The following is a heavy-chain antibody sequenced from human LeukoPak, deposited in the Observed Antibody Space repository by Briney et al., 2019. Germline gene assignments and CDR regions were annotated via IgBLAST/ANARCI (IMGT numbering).Heavy chain of an antibody. Sequence: PGGSLRLSCAASGFTFSSYAMGWVRQAPGKGLEWVSAISGSGGSTYYADSVKGRFTISRDNSKNTLYLQMNSLRAEDTAVYYCAKGRYCSGGSCYRAYEAEIDYWGREPWSPSPQ. CDR2: ISGSGGST. D-gene: IGHD2-15*01. CDR3: AKGRYCSGGSCYRAYEAEIDY. CDR1: GFTFSSYA. J-gene: IGHJ4*02. V-gene: IGHV3-23*01.